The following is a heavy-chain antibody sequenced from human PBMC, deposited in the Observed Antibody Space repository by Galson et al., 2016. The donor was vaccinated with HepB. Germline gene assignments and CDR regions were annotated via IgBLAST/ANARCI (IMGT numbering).Heavy chain of an antibody. V-gene: IGHV4-39*01. J-gene: IGHJ5*02. D-gene: IGHD1-26*01. Sequence: TLSLTCTVSDGSISSSSFSWGWVRQPPGKGPEWIGTVYRGKTYYNPSLAGRVTIAVGMSTALFSLKLTSLTAADAAVYSCARAGLGSKASFDPWGQGTLVAVSS. CDR2: VYRGKT. CDR3: ARAGLGSKASFDP. CDR1: DGSISSSSFS.